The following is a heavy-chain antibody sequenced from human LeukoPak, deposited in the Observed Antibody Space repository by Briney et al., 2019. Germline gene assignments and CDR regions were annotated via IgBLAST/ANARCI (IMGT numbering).Heavy chain of an antibody. D-gene: IGHD5-12*01. CDR3: VKDRPTWPIDY. CDR2: ISPDSTFI. V-gene: IGHV3-21*01. J-gene: IGHJ4*02. Sequence: PGGSLRLSCAGSGFTFSTDGMNWVRQAPGKGLEWVSSISPDSTFIPQADSVKGRFTISRDNAKNSLYLQMESLRVEDTAVYYCVKDRPTWPIDYWGQGTLVTVSS. CDR1: GFTFSTDG.